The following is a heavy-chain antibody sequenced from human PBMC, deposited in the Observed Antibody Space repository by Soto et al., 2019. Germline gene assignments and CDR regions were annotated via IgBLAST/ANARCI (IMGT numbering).Heavy chain of an antibody. CDR3: ARGAYYYDSSDYSDIYYYGMDV. D-gene: IGHD3-22*01. V-gene: IGHV3-33*01. J-gene: IGHJ6*02. Sequence: GGSLRLSCAASGFTFSSYGMHWVRQAPGKGLEWVAVILYDGSNKYYADSVKGRFTISRDNSKNTLYLQMNSLRAEDTAVYYCARGAYYYDSSDYSDIYYYGMDVWGQGTTVTVSS. CDR2: ILYDGSNK. CDR1: GFTFSSYG.